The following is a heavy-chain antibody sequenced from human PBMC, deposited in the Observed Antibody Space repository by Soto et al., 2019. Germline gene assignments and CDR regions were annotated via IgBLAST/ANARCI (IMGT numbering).Heavy chain of an antibody. Sequence: QVQLQESGPGLVKPSQTLSLTCTVSGGSISSGGYYWSWIRQHPGTGLEWIGYIYYSGSTYYNPSLKRRVTISVVTSKNQLSLKLSSVTAADTAVYYCARADYCDYPYFDYWGQGTLVTVSS. J-gene: IGHJ4*02. CDR1: GGSISSGGYY. CDR2: IYYSGST. V-gene: IGHV4-31*03. D-gene: IGHD4-17*01. CDR3: ARADYCDYPYFDY.